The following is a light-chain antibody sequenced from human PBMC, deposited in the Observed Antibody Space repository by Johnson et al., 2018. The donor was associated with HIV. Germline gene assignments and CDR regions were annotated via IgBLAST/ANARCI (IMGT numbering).Light chain of an antibody. J-gene: IGLJ1*01. CDR2: ENN. Sequence: QSVLTQPPSVSAAPGQKVTISCSRSTSNIGNNYVSWFQQLPGTAPKLLIYENNERPSVIPDRFSGSKSGTSATLGITGLQTGDEADYYCGTWDSSLSAGVFGTGTKVTVL. CDR3: GTWDSSLSAGV. V-gene: IGLV1-51*02. CDR1: TSNIGNNY.